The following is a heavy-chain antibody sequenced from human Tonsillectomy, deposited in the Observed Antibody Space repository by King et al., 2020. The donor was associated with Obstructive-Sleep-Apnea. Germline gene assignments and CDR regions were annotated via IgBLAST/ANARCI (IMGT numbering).Heavy chain of an antibody. J-gene: IGHJ4*02. V-gene: IGHV3-23*04. CDR1: GFTFSNYA. Sequence: VQLVESGGGLVQPGGSLRLSCGASGFTFSNYAMSWVRQAPGKGLEWLSAISDSGGSTYYADSVKGRFTISRDNSKNTLYLQMNSRRAEDTAVFSCAELGGSYSWGGLDYWGRGTLVTVSS. D-gene: IGHD1-26*01. CDR2: ISDSGGST. CDR3: AELGGSYSWGGLDY.